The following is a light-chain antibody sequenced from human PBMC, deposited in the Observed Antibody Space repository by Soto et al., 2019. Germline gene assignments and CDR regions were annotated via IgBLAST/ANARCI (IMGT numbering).Light chain of an antibody. CDR1: QSLADNY. CDR3: QQYGSSPRT. J-gene: IGKJ1*01. Sequence: EVVLTQSPGTLSLSPGDRAALSCRASQSLADNYLAWYQQKPGQAPRLLMYGASTRLTGIPDRFSGSGSGTAXTLIISRLEPEDFAVYYCQQYGSSPRTFGQGAKVEIK. V-gene: IGKV3-20*01. CDR2: GAS.